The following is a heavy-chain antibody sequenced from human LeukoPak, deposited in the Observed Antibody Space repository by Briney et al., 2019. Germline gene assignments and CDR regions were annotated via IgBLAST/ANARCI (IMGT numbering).Heavy chain of an antibody. V-gene: IGHV4-39*01. CDR3: ARTYYDSSGRLNWFDP. D-gene: IGHD3-22*01. CDR1: GGSISSYY. CDR2: IYYSGST. J-gene: IGHJ5*02. Sequence: PSETLSLTCTVSGGSISSYYWGWIRQPPGKGLEWIGSIYYSGSTYYNPSLKSRVTISVDTSKNQFSLKLSSVTAADTAVYYCARTYYDSSGRLNWFDPWGQGTLVTVSS.